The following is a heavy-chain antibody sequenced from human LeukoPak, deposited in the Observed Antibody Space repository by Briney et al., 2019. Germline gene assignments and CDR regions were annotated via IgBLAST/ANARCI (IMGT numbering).Heavy chain of an antibody. CDR3: ARGLVKQQLVRQAMHDAFDI. CDR1: GSSISSGYY. Sequence: SETLSLTCSVSGSSISSGYYWGWIRQPPGKGLEWIGSIYHSGSTYYNPSLKSRVTISVDMSKNQFSLKLSSVTAADTAVYYCARGLVKQQLVRQAMHDAFDIWGQGTMVTVSS. CDR2: IYHSGST. J-gene: IGHJ3*02. D-gene: IGHD6-13*01. V-gene: IGHV4-38-2*02.